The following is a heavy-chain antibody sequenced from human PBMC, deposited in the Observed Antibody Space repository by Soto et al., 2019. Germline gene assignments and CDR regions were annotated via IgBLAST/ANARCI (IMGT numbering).Heavy chain of an antibody. CDR1: GFTFSNYG. J-gene: IGHJ4*02. Sequence: QVQLVESGGDVVQPGRSLRLSCAASGFTFSNYGMHWARQAPGKGLEWVAAILYDGSNKYYADSVKGRFTISRDNSKNTLYLQMNSLRAEDTAVYYCAGGTCYFAYCGQGTLVTVSS. V-gene: IGHV3-33*01. D-gene: IGHD1-26*01. CDR2: ILYDGSNK. CDR3: AGGTCYFAY.